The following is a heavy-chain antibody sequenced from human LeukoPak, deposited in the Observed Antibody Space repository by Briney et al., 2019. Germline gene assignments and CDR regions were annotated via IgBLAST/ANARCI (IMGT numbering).Heavy chain of an antibody. J-gene: IGHJ3*02. V-gene: IGHV3-48*02. CDR1: GFTFNSYN. CDR2: ISSSSSTI. D-gene: IGHD6-6*01. Sequence: PGGSLRLSCAASGFTFNSYNMNWVRQAPGKGLEWVSYISSSSSTIYYADSVKGRFTISRDSAKTSLFLQMNSLRDEDTAVYYCARAYSSSSGRDAFDSWGRGTLVTVSS. CDR3: ARAYSSSSGRDAFDS.